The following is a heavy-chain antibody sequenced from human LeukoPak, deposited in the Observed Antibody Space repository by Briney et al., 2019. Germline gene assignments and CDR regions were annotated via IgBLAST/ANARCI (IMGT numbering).Heavy chain of an antibody. J-gene: IGHJ4*02. V-gene: IGHV4-30-2*01. Sequence: SETLSLTCAVSGGSISSGGYSWSWIRQPPGKGLEWIGEINHSGSTNYNPPLKSRVTISVDTSKNQFSLKLSSVTAADTAVYYCARGGVLRYFDWLLYWGQGTPVTVSS. CDR1: GGSISSGGYS. D-gene: IGHD3-9*01. CDR3: ARGGVLRYFDWLLY. CDR2: INHSGST.